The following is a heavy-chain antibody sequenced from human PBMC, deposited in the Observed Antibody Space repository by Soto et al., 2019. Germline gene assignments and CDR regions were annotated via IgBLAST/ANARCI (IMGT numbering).Heavy chain of an antibody. CDR2: IYHSGST. D-gene: IGHD1-26*01. Sequence: QVQLQESGPGLVKPSGTLSLTCAVSGGSISSSNWWSWVRQPPGKGLEWIGEIYHSGSTNYNPSPKRRVTISVDKSKNQFSLRLSSVTAADTAVHYCVRRGATVPMDVWGQGTTVTVSS. CDR1: GGSISSSNW. J-gene: IGHJ6*02. CDR3: VRRGATVPMDV. V-gene: IGHV4-4*02.